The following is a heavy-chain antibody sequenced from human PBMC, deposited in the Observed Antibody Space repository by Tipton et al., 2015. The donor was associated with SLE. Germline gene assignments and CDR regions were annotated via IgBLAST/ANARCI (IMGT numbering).Heavy chain of an antibody. J-gene: IGHJ6*02. D-gene: IGHD2-21*01. V-gene: IGHV3-43*01. CDR1: GFTFDDYT. Sequence: SLRLSCAASGFTFDDYTMHWVRQAPGKGLEWVSLISWDGGSTYYADSVKGRFTISRDNSKNTLYLQMNSLRAEDTAVYYCAKAGIGGMDVWGQGTTVTVSS. CDR3: AKAGIGGMDV. CDR2: ISWDGGST.